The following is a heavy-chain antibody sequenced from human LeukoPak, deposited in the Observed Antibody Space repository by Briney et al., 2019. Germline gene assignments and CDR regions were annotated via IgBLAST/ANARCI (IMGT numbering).Heavy chain of an antibody. D-gene: IGHD5-18*01. V-gene: IGHV3-48*04. Sequence: GGSLRLSCAASGFTFSSYALSWVRQAPGKGLEWVSYISSSGSTIYYADSVKGRFTISRDNAKNSLYLQMNSLRAEDTAVYYCARVSDTAMFLKPFDYWGQGTLVTVSS. J-gene: IGHJ4*02. CDR1: GFTFSSYA. CDR2: ISSSGSTI. CDR3: ARVSDTAMFLKPFDY.